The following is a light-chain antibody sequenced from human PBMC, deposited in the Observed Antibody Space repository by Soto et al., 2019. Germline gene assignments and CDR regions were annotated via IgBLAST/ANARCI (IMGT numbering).Light chain of an antibody. CDR1: QSVSSY. CDR2: DAS. CDR3: QQRSNWPSGT. Sequence: EIVLTQSPATLSLSPGERATLSCRASQSVSSYLAWDQQKPGQAPRLLIYDASNRATGIPARFSGSGSGTDFTLTISSLEPEDFAVYYCQQRSNWPSGTFGQGTKVEIK. V-gene: IGKV3-11*01. J-gene: IGKJ1*01.